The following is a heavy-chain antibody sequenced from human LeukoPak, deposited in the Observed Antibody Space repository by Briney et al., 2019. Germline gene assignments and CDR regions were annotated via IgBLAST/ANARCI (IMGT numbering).Heavy chain of an antibody. Sequence: GGSLRLSCAASGFTFSSYWMHWVRQAPGKGLVWVSRINSDESYTNYADSVKGRFTISRDNAKSTLFLQMNSLRAEDTAVYYCASGVGTYWGQGTLVTVSS. CDR1: GFTFSSYW. J-gene: IGHJ4*02. CDR3: ASGVGTY. CDR2: INSDESYT. D-gene: IGHD2-8*01. V-gene: IGHV3-74*01.